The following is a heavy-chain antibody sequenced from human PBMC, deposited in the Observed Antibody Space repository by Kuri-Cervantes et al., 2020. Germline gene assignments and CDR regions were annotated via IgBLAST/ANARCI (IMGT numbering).Heavy chain of an antibody. V-gene: IGHV3-7*01. CDR2: IKQDGSEK. CDR1: GFTFSSYW. D-gene: IGHD3-3*01. Sequence: GSSLKISCAASGFTFSSYWMSWVRQAPGKGLEWVANIKQDGSEKYYVDSVKGRFTISRDNAKNSLYLQMNSLRAEDTAVYYCARVLTIFGVVIGGSYFDLWGRGTLVTVSS. CDR3: ARVLTIFGVVIGGSYFDL. J-gene: IGHJ2*01.